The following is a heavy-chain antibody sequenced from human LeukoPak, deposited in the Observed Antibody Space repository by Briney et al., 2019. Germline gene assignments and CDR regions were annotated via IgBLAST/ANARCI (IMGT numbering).Heavy chain of an antibody. CDR1: GFTFSSYG. V-gene: IGHV3-30*02. CDR3: AKDLYVSGMNVFDI. J-gene: IGHJ3*02. D-gene: IGHD3-10*01. Sequence: PGGSLRLSCAASGFTFSSYGMHWVRQAPGKGLEWVAFIWYDGSNKYYADSVKGRFTVSRDNSNNTLYLQMSSLRAEDTAMYYCAKDLYVSGMNVFDIWGQGTMVTVSS. CDR2: IWYDGSNK.